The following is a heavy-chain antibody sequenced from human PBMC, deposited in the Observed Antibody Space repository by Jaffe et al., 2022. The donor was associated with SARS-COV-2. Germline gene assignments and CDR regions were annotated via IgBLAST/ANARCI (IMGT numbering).Heavy chain of an antibody. D-gene: IGHD6-19*01. J-gene: IGHJ4*02. CDR2: ISSSSSYI. Sequence: EVQLVESGGGLVKPGGSLRLSCAASGFTFSSYSMNWVRQAPGKGLEWVSSISSSSSYIYYADSVKGRFTISRDNAKNSLYLQMNSLRAEDTAVYYCARETDSSGWYWSSTDASGHLPPDYWGQGTLVTVSS. CDR3: ARETDSSGWYWSSTDASGHLPPDY. CDR1: GFTFSSYS. V-gene: IGHV3-21*01.